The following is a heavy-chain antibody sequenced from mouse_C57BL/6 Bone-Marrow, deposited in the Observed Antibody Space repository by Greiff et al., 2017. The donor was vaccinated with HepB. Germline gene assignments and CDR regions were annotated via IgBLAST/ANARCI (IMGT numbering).Heavy chain of an antibody. V-gene: IGHV5-15*01. CDR3: ARRGLDGYSFDY. Sequence: EVHLVESGGGLVQPGGSLKLSCAASGFTFSDYGMAWVRQAPRKGPEWVAFISNLAYSIYYADTVTGRFTISRENAKNTLYLEMSSLRSEDTAMYYCARRGLDGYSFDYWGQGTTLTVSS. CDR2: ISNLAYSI. D-gene: IGHD2-3*01. J-gene: IGHJ2*01. CDR1: GFTFSDYG.